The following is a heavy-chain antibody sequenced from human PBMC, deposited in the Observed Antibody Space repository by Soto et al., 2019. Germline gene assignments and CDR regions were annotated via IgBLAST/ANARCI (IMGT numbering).Heavy chain of an antibody. Sequence: SETLSLTCAVSGVSISSGNWWTWVRQTPQRGLEYIGEIFHDGTANYYPSFERRVAISVDTSKNQFSLKLTSVTAADTAIYFCARLVYDTRLNFMYFDFWGQGALVTVFS. J-gene: IGHJ4*02. CDR3: ARLVYDTRLNFMYFDF. CDR2: IFHDGTA. V-gene: IGHV4-4*02. D-gene: IGHD2-8*01. CDR1: GVSISSGNW.